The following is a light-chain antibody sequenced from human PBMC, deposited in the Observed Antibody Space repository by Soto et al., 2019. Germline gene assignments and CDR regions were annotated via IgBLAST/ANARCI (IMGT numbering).Light chain of an antibody. CDR2: EDS. V-gene: IGLV3-10*01. J-gene: IGLJ2*01. CDR1: ALPKKY. Sequence: SYELTQPPSVSVCPGQTARMTCSGDALPKKYAYWYQQKSGQAPVLVIYEDSKRPSGIPERFSGSSSGTMATLTISGAQVEDEADYYCYSTDSSGNHGVFGGGTKATVL. CDR3: YSTDSSGNHGV.